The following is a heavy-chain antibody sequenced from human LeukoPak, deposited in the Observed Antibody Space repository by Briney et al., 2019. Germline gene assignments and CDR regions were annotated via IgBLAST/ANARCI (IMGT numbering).Heavy chain of an antibody. V-gene: IGHV3-23*01. J-gene: IGHJ4*02. D-gene: IGHD5-18*01. CDR3: AREDTAMVTGFDY. Sequence: PGGSLRLSCAASGFTFSSYGMSWVRQAPGKGLEWVSAISGSGGSTYYADSVKGRFTISRDNAKNSLYLQMNSLRAEDTAMYYCAREDTAMVTGFDYWGQGTLVTVSS. CDR2: ISGSGGST. CDR1: GFTFSSYG.